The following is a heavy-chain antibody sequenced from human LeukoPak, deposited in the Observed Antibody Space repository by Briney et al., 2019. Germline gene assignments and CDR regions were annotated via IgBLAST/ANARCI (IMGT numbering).Heavy chain of an antibody. CDR3: ARDRYCSSGSCLYFDS. D-gene: IGHD2-15*01. Sequence: GGSLRLSGAASGFTFSTYDMHWVRQAPGKGLVWVAVIYYDGTSKYYADSVKGRFTISRDNSMHTLYRDMNRLSAEDTAVYYCARDRYCSSGSCLYFDSWGERTPV. V-gene: IGHV3-33*01. J-gene: IGHJ4*02. CDR1: GFTFSTYD. CDR2: IYYDGTSK.